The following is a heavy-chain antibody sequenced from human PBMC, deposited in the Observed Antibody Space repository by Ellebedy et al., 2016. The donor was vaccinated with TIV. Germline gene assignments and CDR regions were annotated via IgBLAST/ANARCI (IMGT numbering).Heavy chain of an antibody. CDR2: IYHSGST. V-gene: IGHV4-4*02. CDR1: GGSISSSNW. CDR3: AREARSGWNDPFDY. D-gene: IGHD6-19*01. J-gene: IGHJ4*02. Sequence: MPSETLSLTCAVSGGSISSSNWWSWVRQPPGKGLEWIGEIYHSGSTNYNPSLKSRVTISVDKSKNQFSLKLSSVTAADTAVYYCAREARSGWNDPFDYWGQGTLVTVSS.